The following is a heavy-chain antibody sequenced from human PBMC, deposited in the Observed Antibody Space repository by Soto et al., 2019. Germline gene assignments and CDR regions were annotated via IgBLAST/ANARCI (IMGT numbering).Heavy chain of an antibody. Sequence: QVQLVQSGAEVKKPGSSVKVSCKASGGTFSSYAISWVRQAPGQGLEWMGGIIPIFGTANYAQKFQGRVTTHADESTSTADMELSSLRSEDTAVYYCASHGLRAARRDYYYSGMDVWGQGTTVTVSS. V-gene: IGHV1-69*12. CDR1: GGTFSSYA. D-gene: IGHD6-6*01. J-gene: IGHJ6*02. CDR2: IIPIFGTA. CDR3: ASHGLRAARRDYYYSGMDV.